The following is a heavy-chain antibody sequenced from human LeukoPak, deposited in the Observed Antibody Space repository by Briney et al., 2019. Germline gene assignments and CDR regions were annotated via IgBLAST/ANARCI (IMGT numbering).Heavy chain of an antibody. J-gene: IGHJ4*02. D-gene: IGHD3-3*01. Sequence: GASVKVSCKASGYTFIDYYIYWMRQAPGQGLEWMGWINPTSGGTNYAQKFQGRVTMTRDTSISTAYMELSGLRSDDTAVYYCARLAVFPLWGQGTLATVSS. V-gene: IGHV1-2*02. CDR2: INPTSGGT. CDR3: ARLAVFPL. CDR1: GYTFIDYY.